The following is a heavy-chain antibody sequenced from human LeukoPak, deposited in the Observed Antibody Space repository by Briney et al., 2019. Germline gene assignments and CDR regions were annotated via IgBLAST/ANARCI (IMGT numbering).Heavy chain of an antibody. V-gene: IGHV3-30*02. J-gene: IGHJ4*02. CDR2: IRYDGSNK. CDR1: GFIFSSYG. Sequence: PGGSLRLSCAVSGFIFSSYGMHWVRQAPGKGLEWVAFIRYDGSNKYYADSVKGRFTISRDNSKNTLYLQMNSLRAEGTAVYYCAKDIRYGYDYWGQGTLVTVSS. D-gene: IGHD5-18*01. CDR3: AKDIRYGYDY.